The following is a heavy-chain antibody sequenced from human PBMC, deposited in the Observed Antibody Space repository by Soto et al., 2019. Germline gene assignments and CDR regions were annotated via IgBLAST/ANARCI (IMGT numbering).Heavy chain of an antibody. CDR1: GASINTHY. Sequence: PSETLSLTCTVSGASINTHYWSWIRQSPGKGLEWIGQVFYSGSTNYNPSLKSRVTISIDTSTKQFSLKLTSVTAADTAVYYCARSFMVSVDYLDYWGQGTLVTVSS. CDR3: ARSFMVSVDYLDY. D-gene: IGHD3-10*01. V-gene: IGHV4-59*11. CDR2: VFYSGST. J-gene: IGHJ4*02.